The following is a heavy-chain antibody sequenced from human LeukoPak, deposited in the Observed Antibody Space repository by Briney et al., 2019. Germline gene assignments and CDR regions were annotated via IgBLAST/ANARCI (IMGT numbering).Heavy chain of an antibody. J-gene: IGHJ4*02. V-gene: IGHV3-9*01. CDR2: ISWNSGSI. Sequence: PGRSLRLSCAASGFTFDDYAMHWVRQAPGKGLEWVSGISWNSGSIGYADSVKGRFTISRDNDKNSLFLQMNSLRAEDTALYYCVRKFSYSSSAYNPHYFDSWGQGILVTVSS. CDR1: GFTFDDYA. D-gene: IGHD6-6*01. CDR3: VRKFSYSSSAYNPHYFDS.